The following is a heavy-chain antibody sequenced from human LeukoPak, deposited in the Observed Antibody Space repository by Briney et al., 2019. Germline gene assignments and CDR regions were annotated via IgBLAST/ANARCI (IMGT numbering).Heavy chain of an antibody. CDR1: GFTFSDYN. D-gene: IGHD2-2*01. CDR2: INQDGSEK. CDR3: ARDWYHAIDY. Sequence: GGSLRLSCAASGFTFSDYNMRWIRQAPGKGLEWVANINQDGSEKNYVDSVKGRFTISRDNAKNTLYLQMNSLRAEDTAVYYCARDWYHAIDYWGQGTLVTVSS. V-gene: IGHV3-7*01. J-gene: IGHJ4*02.